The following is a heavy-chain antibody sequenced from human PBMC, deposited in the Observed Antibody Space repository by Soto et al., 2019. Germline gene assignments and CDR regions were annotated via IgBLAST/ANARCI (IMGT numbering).Heavy chain of an antibody. CDR2: IYYTGST. CDR3: AKYRRTEAEGFTLDY. V-gene: IGHV4-59*01. Sequence: SETLSLTCTVSGDSINNYYWSWIRQPPGKRLEWIGYIYYTGSTTYNPSLESRVTMSVDTSKNQFSLKLNSVNAADTAVYYCAKYRRTEAEGFTLDYWGRGTLVTVSP. J-gene: IGHJ4*02. CDR1: GDSINNYY. D-gene: IGHD6-13*01.